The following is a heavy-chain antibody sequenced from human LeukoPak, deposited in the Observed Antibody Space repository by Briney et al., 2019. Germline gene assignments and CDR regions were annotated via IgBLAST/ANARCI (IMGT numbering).Heavy chain of an antibody. CDR2: IYPGDSDT. V-gene: IGHV5-51*01. J-gene: IGHJ4*02. CDR3: ATLYSSGWYVDYYFDY. CDR1: GYSFTSYW. Sequence: GESLKISCKGSGYSFTSYWIGWVRQMPGKGLGWMGIIYPGDSDTRYSPSFQGQVTISADKSISTAYLQWSSLKASDTAMYYCATLYSSGWYVDYYFDYWGQGTLVTVSS. D-gene: IGHD6-19*01.